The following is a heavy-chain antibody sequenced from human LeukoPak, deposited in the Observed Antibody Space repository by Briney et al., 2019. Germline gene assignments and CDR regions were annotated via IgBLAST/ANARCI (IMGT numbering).Heavy chain of an antibody. Sequence: PGGSLRLSCVASGFTFSNYAMSWVRQAPGKGLELVSGIYGSDDKTVYGDAVKDRFTISRDNSKNTLYLQMNSLGADDTAVYYCAKTQGYYDAWGQGALVTVSS. CDR2: IYGSDDKT. V-gene: IGHV3-23*01. J-gene: IGHJ5*02. D-gene: IGHD2-15*01. CDR3: AKTQGYYDA. CDR1: GFTFSNYA.